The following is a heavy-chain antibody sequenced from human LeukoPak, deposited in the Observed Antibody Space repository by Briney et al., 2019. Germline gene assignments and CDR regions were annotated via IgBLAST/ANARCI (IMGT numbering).Heavy chain of an antibody. CDR1: GFTFSSYG. CDR2: IWNDGSYE. V-gene: IGHV3-33*03. J-gene: IGHJ4*02. Sequence: GRSLRLSCAASGFTFSSYGMHWVRQAPGKGLEWVAVIWNDGSYEYYGDPVKGRFIISRDNSKNTLYLQMNNLRADDTAVYFCAKPTRGSGSFLIDYWGQGTLVTVSS. CDR3: AKPTRGSGSFLIDY. D-gene: IGHD1-26*01.